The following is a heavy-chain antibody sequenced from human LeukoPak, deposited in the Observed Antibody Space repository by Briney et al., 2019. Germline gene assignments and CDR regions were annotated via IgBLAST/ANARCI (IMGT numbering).Heavy chain of an antibody. CDR2: IYSSGST. CDR3: CSGAFLY. Sequence: SETLSLTCTVSGGSISSYYWTWIRQPAGKGLEWIGRIYSSGSTNYNPSLKSRVTMSVDTSKNQFSLKLSSVTAADTAVYFCCSGAFLYWGQGTLVTVSS. D-gene: IGHD2-15*01. V-gene: IGHV4-4*07. J-gene: IGHJ4*02. CDR1: GGSISSYY.